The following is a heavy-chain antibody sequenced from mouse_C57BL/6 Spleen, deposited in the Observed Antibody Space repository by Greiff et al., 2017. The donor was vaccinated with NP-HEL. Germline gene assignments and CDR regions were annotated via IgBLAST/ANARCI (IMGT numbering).Heavy chain of an antibody. CDR3: ARGLYYGYAMDD. V-gene: IGHV1-64*01. CDR1: GYTFTSYW. J-gene: IGHJ4*01. CDR2: IHPNSGST. Sequence: VQLQQPGAELVKPGASVKLSCKASGYTFTSYWMHWVKQRPGQGLEWIGMIHPNSGSTNYNEKFKSKATLTVDKSSSTAYMQLSSLTSEDSAVYYCARGLYYGYAMDDWGQGTSVTVSS. D-gene: IGHD1-1*02.